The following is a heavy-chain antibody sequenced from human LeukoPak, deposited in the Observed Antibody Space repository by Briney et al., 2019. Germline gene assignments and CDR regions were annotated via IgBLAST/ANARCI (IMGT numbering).Heavy chain of an antibody. Sequence: PSETLSLTCTVSNGPITTTKWWSWVRQPPGKGLEWIGEISDTGSTNYNPSFNSRVTMSVDKSKNPFSLNLKSVTAADTALYYCASSSLVVVVTYGFDIWGRGTAVTVSS. CDR3: ASSSLVVVVTYGFDI. J-gene: IGHJ3*02. CDR2: ISDTGST. D-gene: IGHD2-21*01. CDR1: NGPITTTKW. V-gene: IGHV4-4*02.